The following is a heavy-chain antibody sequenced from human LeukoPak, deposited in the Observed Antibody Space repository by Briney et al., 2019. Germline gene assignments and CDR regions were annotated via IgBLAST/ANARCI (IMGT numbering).Heavy chain of an antibody. J-gene: IGHJ4*02. D-gene: IGHD3-22*01. CDR3: ASRPRRTYYYDSSGYYVY. CDR1: GGSFSGYY. V-gene: IGHV4-34*01. Sequence: LETLSLTCAVYGGSFSGYYWSWIRQPPGKGLEWIGEINHSGSTNYNPSLKSRVTISVDTSKNQFSLKLSSVTAADTAVYYCASRPRRTYYYDSSGYYVYWGQGTLVTVSS. CDR2: INHSGST.